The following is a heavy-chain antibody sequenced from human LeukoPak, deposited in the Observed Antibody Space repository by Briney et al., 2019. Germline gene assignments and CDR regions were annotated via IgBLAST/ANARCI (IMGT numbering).Heavy chain of an antibody. CDR3: ARTTKDTAMVVYYFDY. V-gene: IGHV4-34*01. CDR1: GGSFSGYY. Sequence: PSETLSLTCAVYGGSFSGYYWSWIRQPPGKGLEWIGEINHSGSTNYNPSLKSRVTISVDTSKNQFSLKLSSVTAADTAVYYCARTTKDTAMVVYYFDYWGQGTLVTVSS. D-gene: IGHD5-18*01. CDR2: INHSGST. J-gene: IGHJ4*02.